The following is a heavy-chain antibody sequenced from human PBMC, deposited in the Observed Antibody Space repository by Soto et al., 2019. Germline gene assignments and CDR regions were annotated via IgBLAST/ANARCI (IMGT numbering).Heavy chain of an antibody. Sequence: QVQLVQSGAEVKKPGASVKVSCKASGYTFTSYGISWVREAPGQGPEWMGWISAYDGSTNYAQKLQSRVTMTTDTSTSTAYMELRSLRSDDTAVYYWARASGSSYWFDPWGQGTLVTVSS. J-gene: IGHJ5*02. CDR3: ARASGSSYWFDP. V-gene: IGHV1-18*01. CDR1: GYTFTSYG. CDR2: ISAYDGST. D-gene: IGHD1-26*01.